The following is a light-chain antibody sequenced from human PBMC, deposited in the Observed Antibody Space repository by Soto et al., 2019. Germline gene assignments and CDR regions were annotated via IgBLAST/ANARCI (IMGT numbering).Light chain of an antibody. CDR3: CSYASSTTPL. J-gene: IGLJ2*01. CDR1: SSDVGSDNL. Sequence: QSVLTQPASVSGSPGQSITISCTGTSSDVGSDNLVSWYQQHPGKAPKLMIYEGSKRPSGVSNRFSGSKSGNTASLTISGLQAEDEADYYCCSYASSTTPLFGGGTKVTVL. CDR2: EGS. V-gene: IGLV2-14*02.